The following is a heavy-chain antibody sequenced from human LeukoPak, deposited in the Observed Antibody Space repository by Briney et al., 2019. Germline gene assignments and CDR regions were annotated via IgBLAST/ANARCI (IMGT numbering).Heavy chain of an antibody. D-gene: IGHD3-16*01. J-gene: IGHJ6*04. CDR2: INQDGSEK. V-gene: IGHV3-7*01. Sequence: PGGSLRLSCAASGFTFSSYWMSWVPQAPGKGLEWVANINQDGSEKYYVDSVKGRFTISRDNAKNSLYLQMSTLRAEDTAVYHRARGGGGMDVWGKGTTVTVSS. CDR3: ARGGGGMDV. CDR1: GFTFSSYW.